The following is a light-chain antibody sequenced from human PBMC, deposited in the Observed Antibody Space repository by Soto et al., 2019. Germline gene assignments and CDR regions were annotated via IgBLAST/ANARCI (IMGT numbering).Light chain of an antibody. CDR1: SGDVGGYHY. CDR2: EVS. J-gene: IGLJ3*02. CDR3: SSYASTSTVV. Sequence: QSALTQPASVSGSPGQSITISCTGTSGDVGGYHYVSWFQQHPGIAPKLIIYEVSNRPSGVSNRFYGSKSGNTASLTISGLEAEDEADYYCSSYASTSTVVFGGGTKLTVL. V-gene: IGLV2-14*01.